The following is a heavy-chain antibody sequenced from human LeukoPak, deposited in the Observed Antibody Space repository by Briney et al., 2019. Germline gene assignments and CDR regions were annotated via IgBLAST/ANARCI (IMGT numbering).Heavy chain of an antibody. Sequence: GASVKVSCKASGYTFINYHIHWVRQAPGQGLEWMGWISTNTGNPTYAQGFTGRFVFSLDSSVSTAYVQISSLKVEDTAVYYCARAHRIQSYDPSGYDDFWGQGTLVTVSS. J-gene: IGHJ4*02. CDR2: ISTNTGNP. CDR1: GYTFINYH. V-gene: IGHV7-4-1*02. D-gene: IGHD3-22*01. CDR3: ARAHRIQSYDPSGYDDF.